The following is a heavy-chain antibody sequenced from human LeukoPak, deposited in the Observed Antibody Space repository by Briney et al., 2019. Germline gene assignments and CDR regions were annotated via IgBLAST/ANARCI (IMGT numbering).Heavy chain of an antibody. V-gene: IGHV4-59*01. CDR3: AREIAAAGTYQDY. Sequence: SETLSLTCTVSGGSISSYYWSWIRQPPGKGLEWIGYIYYSGSTNYNPSLKSRVTISVDTSKNQFSLKLSSVTAADTAVYYCAREIAAAGTYQDYWGQGTLVTVSS. CDR2: IYYSGST. D-gene: IGHD6-13*01. J-gene: IGHJ4*02. CDR1: GGSISSYY.